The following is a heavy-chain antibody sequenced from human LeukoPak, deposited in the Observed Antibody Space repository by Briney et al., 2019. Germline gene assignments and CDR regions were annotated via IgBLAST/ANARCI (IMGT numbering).Heavy chain of an antibody. CDR3: TRGSYGDYEY. Sequence: GGSLRLSCAASGFIFSNSAMNWVRQAPGKGLKWVSSIDPSSTYIYYADSVKGRFTISRDNAQNSLYLQMNSLRAEDTAVYYCTRGSYGDYEYWGQGTLVTVSS. D-gene: IGHD4-17*01. J-gene: IGHJ4*02. CDR1: GFIFSNSA. V-gene: IGHV3-21*01. CDR2: IDPSSTYI.